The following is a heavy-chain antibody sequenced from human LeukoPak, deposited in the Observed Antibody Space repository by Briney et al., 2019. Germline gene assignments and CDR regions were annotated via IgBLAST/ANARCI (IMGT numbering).Heavy chain of an antibody. D-gene: IGHD3-10*01. CDR1: GFTFSSYA. Sequence: SGGSLRLSCAASGFTFSSYAMHWVRQAPGKGLEWVAVISYDGSNKYYADSVKGRFTISRDNSKNTLYLQMNSLRAGGTAVYYCARDELWFGESRTLDYWGQGTLVTVSS. CDR2: ISYDGSNK. V-gene: IGHV3-30-3*01. J-gene: IGHJ4*02. CDR3: ARDELWFGESRTLDY.